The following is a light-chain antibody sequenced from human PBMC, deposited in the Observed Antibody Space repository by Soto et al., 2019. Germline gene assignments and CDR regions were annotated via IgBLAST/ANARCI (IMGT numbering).Light chain of an antibody. CDR2: AAS. CDR3: QQSYNTPWT. CDR1: QSISGY. J-gene: IGKJ1*01. V-gene: IGKV1-39*01. Sequence: DIQMTQSPSSLSASVGDRVTITCRASQSISGYLNWYQQKPGKAPKLLIYAASTLQSGVPSRFSGSGSGTDFTLTISSLHPEDFADYYCQQSYNTPWTFGQGTKVEIK.